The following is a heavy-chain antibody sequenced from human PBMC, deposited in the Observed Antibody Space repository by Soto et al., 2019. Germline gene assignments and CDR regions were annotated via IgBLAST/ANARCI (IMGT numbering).Heavy chain of an antibody. CDR2: ISGSGGST. CDR3: AKAEYSSGWYSP. CDR1: GFTFSSYA. V-gene: IGHV3-23*01. D-gene: IGHD6-19*01. J-gene: IGHJ5*02. Sequence: GGSLRLSCAASGFTFSSYAMSWVRQAPGKGLEWASAISGSGGSTYYADSVKGRFTISRDNSKNTMYLQMNSLRAEDTAVYYCAKAEYSSGWYSPWGQGTLVTVAS.